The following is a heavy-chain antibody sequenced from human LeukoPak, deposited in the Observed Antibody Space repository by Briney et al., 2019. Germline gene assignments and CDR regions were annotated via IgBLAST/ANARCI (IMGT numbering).Heavy chain of an antibody. CDR1: GGSISSYY. CDR3: ARHERYFDWNDY. J-gene: IGHJ4*02. Sequence: SETLSLTCTVSGGSISSYYWSWIRQPPGRGLEWIGYIYYSGSTNYNPSLKSRVTISVDTSKNQFSLKLSSVTAADTAVYYCARHERYFDWNDYWGQGTLVTVSS. V-gene: IGHV4-59*08. CDR2: IYYSGST. D-gene: IGHD3-9*01.